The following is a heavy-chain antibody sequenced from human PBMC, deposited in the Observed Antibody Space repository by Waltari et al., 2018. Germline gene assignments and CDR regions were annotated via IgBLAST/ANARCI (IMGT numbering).Heavy chain of an antibody. J-gene: IGHJ4*02. CDR3: MRVTL. Sequence: QVQLVQSGAVVRKPGSSVKVSCKTSGGTFNKYVFSWVRQAPGQGLEWMGRIIPTYDISNYAQKFQGRLTITADTSTNTTYMELRSLRSDDTGIYYCMRVTLWGQGTLVTVSS. CDR2: IIPTYDIS. D-gene: IGHD2-21*02. V-gene: IGHV1-69*04. CDR1: GGTFNKYV.